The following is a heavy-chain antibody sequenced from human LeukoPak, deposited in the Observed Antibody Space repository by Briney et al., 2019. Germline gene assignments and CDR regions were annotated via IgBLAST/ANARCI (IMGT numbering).Heavy chain of an antibody. D-gene: IGHD4-17*01. V-gene: IGHV3-23*01. CDR2: IRPGGGAT. CDR1: GFTFSNEA. J-gene: IGHJ3*02. CDR3: ARDDGDYGSLDAFDI. Sequence: GGSLRLSCAVSGFTFSNEAMGWVRQLRGGGLEWVSTIRPGGGATYYAESMKGRFTISRDNSKSTLYLEMNSLRAEDTAVYYCARDDGDYGSLDAFDIWGQGTMVTASS.